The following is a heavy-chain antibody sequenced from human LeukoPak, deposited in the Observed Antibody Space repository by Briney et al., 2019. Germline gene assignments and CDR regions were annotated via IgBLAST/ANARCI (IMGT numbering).Heavy chain of an antibody. CDR3: ARDRGYYGSSGYYRWGYLFDY. Sequence: ASVKVSCKASGYTFTSYYMHWVRQAPGQGLEWMGIINPSGGSTSYAQKFQGRVTMTRDTSTSTVYMELSSLRSEDTAVYYCARDRGYYGSSGYYRWGYLFDYWGQGTLVTVSS. V-gene: IGHV1-46*01. CDR1: GYTFTSYY. J-gene: IGHJ4*02. CDR2: INPSGGST. D-gene: IGHD3-22*01.